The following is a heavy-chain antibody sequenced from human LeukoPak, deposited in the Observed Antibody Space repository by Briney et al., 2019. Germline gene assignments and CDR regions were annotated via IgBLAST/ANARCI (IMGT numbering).Heavy chain of an antibody. CDR3: ARLGVTPGYYYYYYMDV. CDR2: IYSGGST. CDR1: EFSVGSNY. V-gene: IGHV3-53*01. J-gene: IGHJ6*03. Sequence: GGSLTLSCAASEFSVGSNYMTWVRQAPGNGLEWVSLIYSGGSTYYANSVKGRFTISRDNAKNSLYLQMNSLRAEDTAVYYCARLGVTPGYYYYYYMDVWGKGTTVTISS. D-gene: IGHD4-23*01.